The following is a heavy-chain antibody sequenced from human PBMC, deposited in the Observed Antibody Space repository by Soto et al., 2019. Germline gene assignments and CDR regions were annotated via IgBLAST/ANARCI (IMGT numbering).Heavy chain of an antibody. J-gene: IGHJ6*02. Sequence: QLQLQESGPRLVKPSETLSLSCTVSGGSITSSFYWGWIRQPPGKGLEWIGSIYGTGNTYYNPSLKGRVTISADTSKNQSSLNLISVTAADTAMYYCRSSSRYSTDVWGQGATVTVSS. CDR1: GGSITSSFY. V-gene: IGHV4-39*01. D-gene: IGHD6-13*01. CDR2: IYGTGNT. CDR3: RSSSRYSTDV.